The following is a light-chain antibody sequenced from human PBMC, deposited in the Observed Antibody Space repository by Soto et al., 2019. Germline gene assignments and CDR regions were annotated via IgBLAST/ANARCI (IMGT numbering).Light chain of an antibody. V-gene: IGLV2-14*01. CDR2: DVS. Sequence: QSALTQPASVSGSPGRSITISCTGTSSDIGGYNYVSWYQQHPGKAPKLIIHDVSDRPSGVSNRFSASKSGNTASLTISGLQAEDEADYYGCSYTSSVTWVFGGGTKLTVL. CDR1: SSDIGGYNY. J-gene: IGLJ3*02. CDR3: CSYTSSVTWV.